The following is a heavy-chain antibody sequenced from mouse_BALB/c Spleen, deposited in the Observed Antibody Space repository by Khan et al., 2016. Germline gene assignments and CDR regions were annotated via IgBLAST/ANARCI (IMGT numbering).Heavy chain of an antibody. D-gene: IGHD1-1*01. V-gene: IGHV9-3-1*01. CDR2: INTYSGES. CDR1: GYTFTNYG. Sequence: QIQLVQSGPELKRPGKTVKISCKASGYTFTNYGINWVKQAPGKGLKWMGWINTYSGESTYADDFKGRFAFSLETSANTAYLQINYLKNEDTATYFCARYRYYYGSSRYFDVWGAGTTVTVSS. J-gene: IGHJ1*01. CDR3: ARYRYYYGSSRYFDV.